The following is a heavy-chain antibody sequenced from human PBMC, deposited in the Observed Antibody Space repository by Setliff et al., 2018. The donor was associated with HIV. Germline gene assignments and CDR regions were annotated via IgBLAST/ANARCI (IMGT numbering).Heavy chain of an antibody. J-gene: IGHJ6*03. CDR3: ARDRGLGSSSPGRYYYVDV. Sequence: PGESLKISCVASGFDFSGYSMPWVRQAPGKGLEWVAVMSTGGDIKIYADSVKGRFTISRDNSKSTMYLQVDSLTAEDTAVYYCARDRGLGSSSPGRYYYVDVWGKGTTVTVSS. CDR1: GFDFSGYS. V-gene: IGHV3-30*03. CDR2: MSTGGDIK. D-gene: IGHD6-13*01.